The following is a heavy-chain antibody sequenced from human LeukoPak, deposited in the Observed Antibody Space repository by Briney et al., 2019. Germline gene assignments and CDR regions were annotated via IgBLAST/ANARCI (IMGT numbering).Heavy chain of an antibody. CDR1: GFTFSSYS. J-gene: IGHJ4*02. Sequence: GGSLRLSCAASGFTFSSYSMNWVRQAPGKGLEWVSSISSSSYIYYADSVKGRFTISRDNAKNSLYLQMNSLRAEDTAVYYCARGRYCSGGSCYSVGFDYWGQGTLVTVSS. CDR2: ISSSSYI. CDR3: ARGRYCSGGSCYSVGFDY. D-gene: IGHD2-15*01. V-gene: IGHV3-21*01.